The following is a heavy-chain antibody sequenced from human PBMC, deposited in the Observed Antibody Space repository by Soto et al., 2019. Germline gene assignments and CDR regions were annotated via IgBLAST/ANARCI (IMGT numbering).Heavy chain of an antibody. CDR3: AKGVPGIAVAGTGYFQH. Sequence: EVQLLESGGGLVQPGGSLRLSCAASGFTFSSYAMSWVRQAPGKGLEWVSGISGSGDSTYYADSVQGRFTISRDNSKNTLYLQMNSLRAEDTAVYYCAKGVPGIAVAGTGYFQHWGQGTLVTVSS. CDR2: ISGSGDST. CDR1: GFTFSSYA. J-gene: IGHJ1*01. V-gene: IGHV3-23*01. D-gene: IGHD6-19*01.